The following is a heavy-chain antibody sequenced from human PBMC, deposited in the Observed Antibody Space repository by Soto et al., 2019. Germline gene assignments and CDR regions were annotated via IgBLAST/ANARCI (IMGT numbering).Heavy chain of an antibody. CDR3: ARAMVVTQNWFDP. Sequence: PSETLSLTCTVSGGSISSSSYYWGWIRQPPGKGLEWIGSIYYSGSTYYNLSLKSRVTISVDTSKNQFSLKLSSVTAADTAVYYCARAMVVTQNWFDPWGQGTLVTVSS. D-gene: IGHD2-21*02. V-gene: IGHV4-39*07. J-gene: IGHJ5*02. CDR1: GGSISSSSYY. CDR2: IYYSGST.